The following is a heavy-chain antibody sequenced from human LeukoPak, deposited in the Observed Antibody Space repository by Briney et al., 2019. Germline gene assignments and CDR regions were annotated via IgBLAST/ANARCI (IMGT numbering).Heavy chain of an antibody. CDR3: ARHSGGTYYVNFDP. V-gene: IGHV4-34*01. CDR2: INHSGST. CDR1: GGSFSGYY. D-gene: IGHD1-26*01. J-gene: IGHJ5*02. Sequence: SETLSLTCAVYGGSFSGYYWSWIRQPPGKGLEWIREINHSGSTNYNPSLKSRVTISVDTSKNQFSLKLSSVTAADTAVYYCARHSGGTYYVNFDPWGQGTLVTVSS.